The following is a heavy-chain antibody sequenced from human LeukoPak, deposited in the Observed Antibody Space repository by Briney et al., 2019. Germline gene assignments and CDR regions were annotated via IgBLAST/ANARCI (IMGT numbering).Heavy chain of an antibody. CDR2: INSDGSST. J-gene: IGHJ4*02. V-gene: IGHV3-74*01. CDR3: ARGTMFPYYFDY. D-gene: IGHD3-10*02. Sequence: GGSLRLSCAASGFTFSSYWMHWVRQAPGKGLVWVSRINSDGSSTSYADSVKGRFTISRDNAKNSLYLQMNSLRAEDTAVYYCARGTMFPYYFDYWGQGTLVTVSS. CDR1: GFTFSSYW.